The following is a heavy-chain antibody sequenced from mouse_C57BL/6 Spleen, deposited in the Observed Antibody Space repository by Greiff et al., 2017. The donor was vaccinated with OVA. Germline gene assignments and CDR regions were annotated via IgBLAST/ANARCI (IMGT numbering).Heavy chain of an antibody. CDR2: INPNNGGT. CDR1: GYTFTDYY. Sequence: EVQLQQSGPELVKPGASVKISCKASGYTFTDYYMNWVKQSHGKSLEWIGDINPNNGGTSYNQKFKGKATLTVDKSSSTAYMELRSLTSEDSAVYYCASADGYYAMDYWGQGTSVTVSS. CDR3: ASADGYYAMDY. V-gene: IGHV1-26*01. J-gene: IGHJ4*01. D-gene: IGHD2-3*01.